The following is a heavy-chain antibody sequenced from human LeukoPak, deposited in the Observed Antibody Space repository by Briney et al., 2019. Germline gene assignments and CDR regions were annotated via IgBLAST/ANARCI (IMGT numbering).Heavy chain of an antibody. CDR2: IIPICCTA. V-gene: IGHV1-69*13. Sequence: AASVNVSCKASGCTFSSYAISWVRQAPGQGLEWMGGIIPICCTAHYAQKFQGRVTITADECTSTAYMELSRLRSEDTAVYFCARDPGLRMGGFDPWGRGALVTVSS. CDR1: GCTFSSYA. D-gene: IGHD5-12*01. CDR3: ARDPGLRMGGFDP. J-gene: IGHJ5*02.